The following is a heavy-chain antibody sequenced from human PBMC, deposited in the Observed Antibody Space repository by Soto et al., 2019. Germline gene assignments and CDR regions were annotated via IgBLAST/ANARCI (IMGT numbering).Heavy chain of an antibody. CDR3: ASYVQRASIDY. V-gene: IGHV4-59*01. D-gene: IGHD1-1*01. CDR1: GGSISSYY. Sequence: SETLSLTCTVSGGSISSYYWSWIRQPPGKGLEWIGYIYYIGSTNYNPSLKSRVTMSVDTSKNQISLILTSVTAADTAVYYCASYVQRASIDYWGQGTLVTVSS. CDR2: IYYIGST. J-gene: IGHJ4*02.